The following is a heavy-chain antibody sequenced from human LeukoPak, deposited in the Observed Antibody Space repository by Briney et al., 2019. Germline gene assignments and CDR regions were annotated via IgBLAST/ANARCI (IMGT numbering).Heavy chain of an antibody. CDR3: VKDRTWTYTLDD. CDR1: GFTFSNYP. J-gene: IGHJ4*02. Sequence: SGGSLRLSCAATGFTFSNYPNHWPPHPPAKAPERLAFKPDNCNTQHHPHPAKPRITTPRHNPKNTQNPQMNSLRAEDTAVYYCVKDRTWTYTLDDGGQGTLVTVTS. D-gene: IGHD3-16*01. V-gene: IGHV3-30*16. CDR2: KPDNCNTQ.